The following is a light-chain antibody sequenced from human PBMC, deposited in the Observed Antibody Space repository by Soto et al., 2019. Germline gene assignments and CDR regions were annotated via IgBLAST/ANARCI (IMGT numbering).Light chain of an antibody. V-gene: IGLV2-23*01. Sequence: QSALTQPASVSGSPGQSITISCTGTSSDVGSHNLVSWYQQHPDRAPKLMIYEGSKRPSGVSNRFSGSKSGNTASLTISGLHAEDEADYFCCSYAGSSTYIFGSGTKAPS. CDR3: CSYAGSSTYI. J-gene: IGLJ1*01. CDR1: SSDVGSHNL. CDR2: EGS.